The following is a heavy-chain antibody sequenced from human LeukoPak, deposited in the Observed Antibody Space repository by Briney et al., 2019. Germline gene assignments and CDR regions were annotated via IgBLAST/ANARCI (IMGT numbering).Heavy chain of an antibody. J-gene: IGHJ5*02. CDR1: GFTFSSYE. D-gene: IGHD6-19*01. V-gene: IGHV3-48*03. CDR2: ISDGGSTI. CDR3: ARDNSGWSLDP. Sequence: GGSLRLSCAASGFTFSSYEMNWVRQAPGKGLEWVSYISDGGSTIKYADSVKGRFTISRDNAKNSLYLQMNSLRAEDTAVYYCARDNSGWSLDPWGQGTLVTVSS.